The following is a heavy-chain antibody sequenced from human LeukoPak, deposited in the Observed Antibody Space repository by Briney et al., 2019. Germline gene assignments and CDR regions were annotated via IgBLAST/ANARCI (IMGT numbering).Heavy chain of an antibody. J-gene: IGHJ4*02. CDR3: AGLVGRYSSGLYYYYFDY. D-gene: IGHD3-22*01. CDR2: MYLSGTT. V-gene: IGHV4-4*02. Sequence: SETLSLTCTVSGDSINSLDLWSWVRQPPGKGLEWIGEMYLSGTTHSNPSVKSRVTISIDKSKNQFFLNLSSVTAADTAVYYCAGLVGRYSSGLYYYYFDYWGQGTLDTVSS. CDR1: GDSINSLDL.